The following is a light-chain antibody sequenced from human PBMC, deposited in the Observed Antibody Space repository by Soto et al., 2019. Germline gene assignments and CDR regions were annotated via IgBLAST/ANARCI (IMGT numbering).Light chain of an antibody. CDR3: QQYNSHSRT. CDR2: SAS. Sequence: VVMTQSPATLSVSPGERATLSCRAIQSISDRLAWYHQRPGQAPRLLIYSASARATGVPARFSGSGSGTEFTLTISTLQPDDSATYYCQQYNSHSRTFGQGTKV. CDR1: QSISDR. V-gene: IGKV3-15*01. J-gene: IGKJ1*01.